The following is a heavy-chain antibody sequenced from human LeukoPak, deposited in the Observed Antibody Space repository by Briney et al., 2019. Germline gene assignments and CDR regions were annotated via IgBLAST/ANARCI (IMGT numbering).Heavy chain of an antibody. Sequence: PGGSLRLSCEASGLSFRSYGMSWVRQAPGKGLEWVSGISGSGDNTYYTDSVKGRFTISRDNSKNTLYLQMNSLRVEGTAVYYCAKCWTSDGVCLNFDHWGQGALVTVSS. CDR1: GLSFRSYG. J-gene: IGHJ4*02. D-gene: IGHD2-8*01. CDR2: ISGSGDNT. V-gene: IGHV3-23*01. CDR3: AKCWTSDGVCLNFDH.